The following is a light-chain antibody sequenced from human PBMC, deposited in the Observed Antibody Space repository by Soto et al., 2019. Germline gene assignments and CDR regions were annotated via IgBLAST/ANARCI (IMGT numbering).Light chain of an antibody. Sequence: QSVLTQPPSVSAAPGQKDTISCSGSSSNIGNNYVSWYQQLPGTAPKLLIYDNNKRPSGIPDRFSGSKSGTSATLGITGLQTGDEADYYCGTWDFSLSVWVFGGGTQLTVL. J-gene: IGLJ3*02. CDR1: SSNIGNNY. CDR2: DNN. CDR3: GTWDFSLSVWV. V-gene: IGLV1-51*01.